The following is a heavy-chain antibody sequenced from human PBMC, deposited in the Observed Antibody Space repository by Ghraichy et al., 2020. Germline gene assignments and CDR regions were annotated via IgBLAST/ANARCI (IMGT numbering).Heavy chain of an antibody. CDR2: IWYDGSNK. V-gene: IGHV3-33*08. Sequence: GGSLRLSCAASGFTFSSYGMHWVRQAPGKGLEWVAVIWYDGSNKYYADSVKGRFTISRDNSKNTLYLQMKSLRAEDTAVYYCVKAAAAGTVYYGMDVWGQGTTVTVSS. J-gene: IGHJ6*02. CDR3: VKAAAAGTVYYGMDV. D-gene: IGHD6-13*01. CDR1: GFTFSSYG.